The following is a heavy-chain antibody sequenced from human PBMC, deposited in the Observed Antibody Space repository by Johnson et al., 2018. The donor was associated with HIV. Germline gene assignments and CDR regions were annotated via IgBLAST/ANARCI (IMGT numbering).Heavy chain of an antibody. CDR2: IYSGGST. V-gene: IGHV3-66*03. Sequence: VQLVESGGGLIQPGGSLRLSCAASGFTVSSNYMSWVRQAPGKGLEWVSVIYSGGSTYYADSVKGRFTISRDNSKNTLYLQMNSLRAEDTAVYYCARMTVTSPGFFDIWGQGTMVTVSS. CDR3: ARMTVTSPGFFDI. D-gene: IGHD4-17*01. J-gene: IGHJ3*02. CDR1: GFTVSSNY.